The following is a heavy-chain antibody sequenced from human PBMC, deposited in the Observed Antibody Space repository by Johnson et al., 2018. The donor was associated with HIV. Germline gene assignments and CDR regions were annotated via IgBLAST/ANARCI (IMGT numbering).Heavy chain of an antibody. Sequence: QVQLVESGGGVVQPGRSLRLSCAASGFTFSSYAMHWVSQAPGKGLEWVAVISYDGSNKYYTDSVKGRFTISRDNSKNTLYLQMNSLRAEDTAVYYCARDSVILVDGAFDIWGQGTMVTVSS. CDR2: ISYDGSNK. V-gene: IGHV3-30*14. J-gene: IGHJ3*02. CDR3: ARDSVILVDGAFDI. D-gene: IGHD2-15*01. CDR1: GFTFSSYA.